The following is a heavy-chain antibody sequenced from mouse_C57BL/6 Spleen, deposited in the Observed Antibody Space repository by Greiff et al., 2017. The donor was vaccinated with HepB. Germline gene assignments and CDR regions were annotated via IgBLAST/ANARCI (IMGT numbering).Heavy chain of an antibody. CDR2: INPNNGGT. Sequence: EVQLQQSGPELVKPGASVKMSCKASGYTFTDYNMHWVKQSHGKSLEWIGYINPNNGGTSYNQKFKGKATLTVNKSSSTAYMELRSLTSEDSAVYYCARGPHYYGYAMDYWGQGTSVTVSS. D-gene: IGHD1-2*01. CDR3: ARGPHYYGYAMDY. V-gene: IGHV1-22*01. CDR1: GYTFTDYN. J-gene: IGHJ4*01.